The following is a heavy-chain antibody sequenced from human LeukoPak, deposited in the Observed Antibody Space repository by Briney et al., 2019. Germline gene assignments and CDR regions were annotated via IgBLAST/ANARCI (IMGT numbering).Heavy chain of an antibody. J-gene: IGHJ6*04. V-gene: IGHV3-48*03. CDR1: GYTFSSYE. D-gene: IGHD3-10*02. CDR2: ISSSGSTI. CDR3: AELGITMIGGV. Sequence: GSLRLSCAASGYTFSSYEMNWVRQAPGKGLEWVSYISSSGSTIYYADSVKGRFTISRDNAKNSLYLQMNSLRAEDTAVYYCAELGITMIGGVWGKGTTVTISS.